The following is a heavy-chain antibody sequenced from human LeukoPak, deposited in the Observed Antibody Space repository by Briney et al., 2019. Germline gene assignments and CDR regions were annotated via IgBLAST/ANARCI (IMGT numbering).Heavy chain of an antibody. J-gene: IGHJ5*02. D-gene: IGHD2-21*02. Sequence: ASVKVSCKASGGTFSSYAISWVRQAPGQGLEWMGRIIPILGIANYAQRFQGRVTITADKSTSTAYMELSSLRSEDTAVYYCARPPNVVVTAPLQSWGQGTLVTVSS. CDR1: GGTFSSYA. CDR2: IIPILGIA. V-gene: IGHV1-69*04. CDR3: ARPPNVVVTAPLQS.